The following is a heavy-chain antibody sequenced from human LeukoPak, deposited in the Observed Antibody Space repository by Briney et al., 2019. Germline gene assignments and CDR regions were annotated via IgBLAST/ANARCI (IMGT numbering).Heavy chain of an antibody. V-gene: IGHV4-39*01. CDR1: GGSISSSTYY. CDR2: LYYSGTT. CDR3: ARHDIVPAAMGSYYFDY. Sequence: SETLSLTCTVSGGSISSSTYYWGWIRQPPGKGLEWIGSLYYSGTTYYNPSLKSRVTISVGTSKNQFSLKLSSVTAADTAVYYCARHDIVPAAMGSYYFDYWGQGTLVTVSS. J-gene: IGHJ4*02. D-gene: IGHD2-2*01.